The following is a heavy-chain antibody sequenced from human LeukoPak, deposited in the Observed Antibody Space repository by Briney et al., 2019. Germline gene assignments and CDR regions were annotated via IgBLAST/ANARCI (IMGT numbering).Heavy chain of an antibody. CDR2: INHSGST. CDR3: ARRGYSSGWYYFDY. Sequence: SETLSLTCAVYGGSFSGYYWSWIRQPPGKGLEWVGEINHSGSTNYNPSLKSRVTISVDTSKNQFSLKLSSVTAADTAVYYCARRGYSSGWYYFDYWGQGTLVTVSS. V-gene: IGHV4-34*01. J-gene: IGHJ4*02. D-gene: IGHD6-19*01. CDR1: GGSFSGYY.